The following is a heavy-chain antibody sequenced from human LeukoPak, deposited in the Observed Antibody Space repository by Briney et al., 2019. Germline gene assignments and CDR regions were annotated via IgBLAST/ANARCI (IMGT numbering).Heavy chain of an antibody. D-gene: IGHD6-19*01. Sequence: SETLSLTRTVSGASISSYYWSWIRQPPGKGLEWIGYIYYSGTTKYNPSLKSRVTISVDTSKNQFSLNLSSVTAADTAVYYCATGKPQRYSSGWYVKWLDPWGQGTLVTVSS. V-gene: IGHV4-59*01. CDR1: GASISSYY. CDR3: ATGKPQRYSSGWYVKWLDP. CDR2: IYYSGTT. J-gene: IGHJ5*02.